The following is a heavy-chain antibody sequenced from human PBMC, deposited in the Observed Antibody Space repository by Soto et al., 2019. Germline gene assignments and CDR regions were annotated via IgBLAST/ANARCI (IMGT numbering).Heavy chain of an antibody. D-gene: IGHD3-10*01. CDR2: ISGSGGST. Sequence: GGSLRLSCAASGFTFSSYAMSWVRQAPGKGLEWVSAISGSGGSTYYADSVKGRFTISRDNSKNTLYLQMNSLRAEDTAVYYCAKERRFGELFGRGRNYFDYWGQGTLVTVSS. J-gene: IGHJ4*02. CDR3: AKERRFGELFGRGRNYFDY. V-gene: IGHV3-23*01. CDR1: GFTFSSYA.